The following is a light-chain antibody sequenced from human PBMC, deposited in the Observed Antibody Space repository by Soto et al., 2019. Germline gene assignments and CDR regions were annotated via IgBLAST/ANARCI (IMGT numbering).Light chain of an antibody. J-gene: IGKJ4*01. CDR2: DAS. V-gene: IGKV1-13*02. CDR3: QQFQSYALT. CDR1: QGISSA. Sequence: AIQLPQSPSSLSASVGDRVTITCRASQGISSALAWYQHKPGRAPRLLIYDASSLQSGVSSRFSGSGSGTDFTLTISSLQPEDVATYYCQQFQSYALTFGGGTKLEIK.